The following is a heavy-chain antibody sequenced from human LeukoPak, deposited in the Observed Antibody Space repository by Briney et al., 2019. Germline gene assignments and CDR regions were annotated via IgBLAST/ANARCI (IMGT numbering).Heavy chain of an antibody. CDR3: AKDFALLGFDP. CDR1: GFTLSSYA. Sequence: GGSLRLSCAATGFTLSSYAMSWVRQAPGKGLEWVSAISGSGGSTYYADSVKGRFTISRDNSKNTLYLQMNSLRAEDTAVYYCAKDFALLGFDPWGQGTLVTVSS. D-gene: IGHD2-15*01. J-gene: IGHJ5*02. V-gene: IGHV3-23*01. CDR2: ISGSGGST.